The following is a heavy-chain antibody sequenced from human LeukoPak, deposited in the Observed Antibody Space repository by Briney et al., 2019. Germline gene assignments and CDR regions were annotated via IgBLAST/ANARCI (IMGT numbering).Heavy chain of an antibody. CDR2: ISSSSSTI. J-gene: IGHJ5*02. CDR3: ASPPNLGGCFDP. D-gene: IGHD3-16*01. Sequence: GGSLRLSCAASGFTFSSYSMNWVRQAPGKGLEWVSYISSSSSTIYYADSVKGRFTISRDNAKNSLYLQMNSLRAEDTAVYYCASPPNLGGCFDPWGQETLVTVPS. CDR1: GFTFSSYS. V-gene: IGHV3-48*04.